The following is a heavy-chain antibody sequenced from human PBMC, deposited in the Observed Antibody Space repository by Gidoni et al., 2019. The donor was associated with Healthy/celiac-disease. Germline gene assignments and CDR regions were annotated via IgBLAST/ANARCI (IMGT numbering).Heavy chain of an antibody. CDR2: IKQDGSEK. CDR3: ARDTAIAAAGPPKYYYYGMDV. CDR1: GFTFSSYW. Sequence: EVQLVESGGGLVQPGGSLRLSCAASGFTFSSYWMSWVRQAPGKGLEWVANIKQDGSEKYYVDSVKGRFTISRDNAKNSLYLQMNSLRAEDTAVYYCARDTAIAAAGPPKYYYYGMDVWGQGTTVTVSS. D-gene: IGHD6-13*01. V-gene: IGHV3-7*01. J-gene: IGHJ6*02.